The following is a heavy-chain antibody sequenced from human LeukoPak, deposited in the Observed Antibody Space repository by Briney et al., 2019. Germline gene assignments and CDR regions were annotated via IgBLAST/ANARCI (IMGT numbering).Heavy chain of an antibody. CDR2: IFPGVSDT. V-gene: IGHV5-51*01. CDR3: ASEYCSGGNCYFDY. Sequence: SGESLKISCKGSEYSFATYWIGWVRQMPGQGLEWMGIIFPGVSDTRYSPSFQGQVTISADKSISTAYLQWSSLKASDTAIYYCASEYCSGGNCYFDYWGQGTLVTVSS. J-gene: IGHJ4*02. CDR1: EYSFATYW. D-gene: IGHD2-15*01.